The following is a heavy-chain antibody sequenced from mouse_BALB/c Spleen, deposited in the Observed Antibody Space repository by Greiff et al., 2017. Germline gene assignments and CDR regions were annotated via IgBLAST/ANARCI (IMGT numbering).Heavy chain of an antibody. Sequence: EVMLVESGPGLVKPSQSLSLTCTVTGYSITSDYAWNWLRQFPGNKLEWMGYISYSGSTSYNPSLKSRISITRDTSKNQFFLQLNSVTTEDTATYYCARDTTVVDYWGQGTTLTVSS. CDR1: GYSITSDYA. J-gene: IGHJ2*01. CDR2: ISYSGST. CDR3: ARDTTVVDY. D-gene: IGHD1-1*01. V-gene: IGHV3-2*02.